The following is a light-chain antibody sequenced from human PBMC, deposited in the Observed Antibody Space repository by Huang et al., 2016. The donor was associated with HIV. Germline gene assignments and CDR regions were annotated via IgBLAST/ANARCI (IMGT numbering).Light chain of an antibody. CDR3: QQYDNLHT. J-gene: IGKJ2*01. V-gene: IGKV1-33*01. CDR1: QDISNY. Sequence: DIQMTQSPSSLSASVGDRVTITCQPSQDISNYLNWYQQKPGKAPKLLIYDASNLETVVPSRFSGSRSGTHFTFTINNLQPEDIATYYCQQYDNLHTFGQGTKLEIK. CDR2: DAS.